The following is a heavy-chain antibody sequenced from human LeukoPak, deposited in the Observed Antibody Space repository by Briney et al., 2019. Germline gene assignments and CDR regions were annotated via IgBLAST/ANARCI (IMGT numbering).Heavy chain of an antibody. CDR3: AKEPYSSSSGLPDY. V-gene: IGHV3-21*04. D-gene: IGHD6-6*01. CDR2: ISSSSSYI. Sequence: GGSLRLSCAASGFTFSSYSMNWVRQAPGKGLEWVSSISSSSSYIYYADSVKGRFTISRDNAKNSLYLQMNSLRAEDTAVYYCAKEPYSSSSGLPDYWGQGTLVTVSS. J-gene: IGHJ4*02. CDR1: GFTFSSYS.